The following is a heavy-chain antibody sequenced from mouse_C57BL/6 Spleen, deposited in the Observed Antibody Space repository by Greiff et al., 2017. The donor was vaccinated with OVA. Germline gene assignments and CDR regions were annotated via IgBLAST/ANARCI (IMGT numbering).Heavy chain of an antibody. D-gene: IGHD2-4*01. CDR2: ISYDGSN. Sequence: EVKLQESGPGLVKPSQSLSLTCSVTGYSITSGYYWNWIRQFPGNKLEWMGYISYDGSNNYNPSLKNRISITRDTSKNQFFLKLNSVTTEDTATYYCARIYYDYDDSYWYFDVWGTGTTVTVSS. J-gene: IGHJ1*03. CDR1: GYSITSGYY. CDR3: ARIYYDYDDSYWYFDV. V-gene: IGHV3-6*01.